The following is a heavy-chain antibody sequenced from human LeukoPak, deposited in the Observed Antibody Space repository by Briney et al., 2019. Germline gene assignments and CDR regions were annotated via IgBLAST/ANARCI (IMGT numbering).Heavy chain of an antibody. Sequence: PSETLSLTCTVSGDSISVYYWSWIRQPPGKGLEWIGYIYYSGSTNYNPSLKSRVTISVDTSKKQFSLKLTSVTAADTAVYYCAIHRNSMTRVTKGWFDPRGQGTLVTVSS. CDR1: GDSISVYY. J-gene: IGHJ5*02. CDR2: IYYSGST. D-gene: IGHD4-17*01. V-gene: IGHV4-59*01. CDR3: AIHRNSMTRVTKGWFDP.